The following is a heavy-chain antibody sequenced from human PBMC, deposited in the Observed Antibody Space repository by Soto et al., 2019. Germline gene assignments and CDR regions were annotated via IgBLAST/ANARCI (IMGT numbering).Heavy chain of an antibody. J-gene: IGHJ6*02. V-gene: IGHV1-69*13. CDR1: GGTFRSYA. CDR2: IIPMFGKP. CDR3: ARSMETNYFYCMDV. D-gene: IGHD2-8*01. Sequence: SVKVSCKASGGTFRSYAINWVRQAPGQGLEWMGGIIPMFGKPNYAEKFLGRVTITADEATRTAYMEVSSLKSEDTAVYYCARSMETNYFYCMDVWRLWNTVTVSS.